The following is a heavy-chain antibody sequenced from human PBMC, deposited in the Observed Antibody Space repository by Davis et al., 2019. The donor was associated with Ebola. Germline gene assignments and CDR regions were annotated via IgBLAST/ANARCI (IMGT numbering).Heavy chain of an antibody. CDR1: GGTFSSYA. V-gene: IGHV1-18*01. D-gene: IGHD1-26*01. Sequence: ASAKVSCKASGGTFSSYAISWVRQAPGQGLEWMGGIIAYNGNTNYAQKLQGRVTMTRDTSISTAYMELSRLRSDDTAVYYCAREAGYSGSYPFDYWGQGTLVTVSS. CDR2: IIAYNGNT. CDR3: AREAGYSGSYPFDY. J-gene: IGHJ4*02.